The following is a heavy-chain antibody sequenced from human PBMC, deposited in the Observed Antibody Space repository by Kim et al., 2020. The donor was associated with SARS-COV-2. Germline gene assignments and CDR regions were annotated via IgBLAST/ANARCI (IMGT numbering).Heavy chain of an antibody. CDR3: ARARGGSYYYGMDV. Sequence: ADSVKGRFTNSRDKSKNTLYLQMNSLRAEDTAVYYCARARGGSYYYGMDVWGQGTTVTVSS. J-gene: IGHJ6*02. D-gene: IGHD1-26*01. V-gene: IGHV3-30*01.